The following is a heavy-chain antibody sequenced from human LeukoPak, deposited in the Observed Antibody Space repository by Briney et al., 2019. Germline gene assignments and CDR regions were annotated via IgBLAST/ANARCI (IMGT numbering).Heavy chain of an antibody. J-gene: IGHJ3*02. CDR3: TRERDYPDAFDI. Sequence: GTGGSLRLSCAASGFTFDDYGMSWVRQAPGKGLEWVSGINWNGGSTGYADSVKGRFTISRDNAKNSLYLQMNSLKTEDTAVYYCTRERDYPDAFDIWGQGTMVTVSS. CDR1: GFTFDDYG. CDR2: INWNGGST. V-gene: IGHV3-20*04. D-gene: IGHD4-11*01.